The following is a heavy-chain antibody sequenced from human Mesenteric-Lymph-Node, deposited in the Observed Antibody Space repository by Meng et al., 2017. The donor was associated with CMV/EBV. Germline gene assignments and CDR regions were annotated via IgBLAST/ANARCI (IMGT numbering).Heavy chain of an antibody. J-gene: IGHJ4*02. CDR3: AREVSALIYRNANSGLYYLDY. V-gene: IGHV4-31*03. CDR1: GDSISSGAYN. Sequence: SETLSLTCTVSGDSISSGAYNWNWIRQHPGKGLEWIGYIYLLGTTYYNPSLESRVIISIDKSKNQFSLNLSSVTAADTAVYYCAREVSALIYRNANSGLYYLDYWGQGTPVTVSS. CDR2: IYLLGTT. D-gene: IGHD4/OR15-4a*01.